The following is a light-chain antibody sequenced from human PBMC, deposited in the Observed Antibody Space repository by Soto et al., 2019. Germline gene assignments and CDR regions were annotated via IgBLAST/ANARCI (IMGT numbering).Light chain of an antibody. CDR1: QSISSW. CDR3: QQYNSQWT. Sequence: DIRMTQPPSTMSASIRERVTITCRASQSISSWLAWYQQKPGRAPKLLIYKASSLESGVPSRFSGSGSGTEFTLTISSLQPDDFATYYCQQYNSQWTFGQGTKVAIK. V-gene: IGKV1-5*03. CDR2: KAS. J-gene: IGKJ1*01.